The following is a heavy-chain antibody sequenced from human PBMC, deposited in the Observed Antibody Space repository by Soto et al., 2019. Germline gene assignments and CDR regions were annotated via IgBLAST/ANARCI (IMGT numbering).Heavy chain of an antibody. CDR2: ISAYNGNT. CDR3: ARDAGYSSGWYSGVCGYYHGMDV. CDR1: GYTFTSYG. D-gene: IGHD6-19*01. Sequence: ASVKVSCKASGYTFTSYGISWVRQAPGQGREWVGWISAYNGNTNYAQKLQGRVTMTTDTSTSTAYMELRSLRSDDTAVYYCARDAGYSSGWYSGVCGYYHGMDVWGQGTRATLSS. V-gene: IGHV1-18*01. J-gene: IGHJ6*02.